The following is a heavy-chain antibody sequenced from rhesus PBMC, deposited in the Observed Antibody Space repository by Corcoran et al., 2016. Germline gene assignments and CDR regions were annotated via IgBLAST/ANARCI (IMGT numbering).Heavy chain of an antibody. D-gene: IGHD6-25*01. CDR2: SCSTTGAT. V-gene: IGHV3-103*01. CDR3: AKGVFGAAAIDS. Sequence: EVQLVESGGGLAKPGESLRLSCAASGFPFSSYPINWVRQAPGKGLEWDSSCSTTGATDYADSGKGRFTISRDKSKNTVSLQMNSLRIEDTALYRCAKGVFGAAAIDSWGQGVLVTVSS. CDR1: GFPFSSYP. J-gene: IGHJ4*01.